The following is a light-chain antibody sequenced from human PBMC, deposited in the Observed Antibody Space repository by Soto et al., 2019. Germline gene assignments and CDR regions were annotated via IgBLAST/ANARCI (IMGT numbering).Light chain of an antibody. Sequence: QSVLTQPPSVSGAPGQRVTISCTGSTSNIGAGYEVHWYQQLPGTAPKLLVSGHNIRPSGVPDRFSGFKSGASASLDITGLQAEDEADYYCQSYDNSLSGSGVFGGGTKLTVL. J-gene: IGLJ3*02. CDR1: TSNIGAGYE. CDR3: QSYDNSLSGSGV. V-gene: IGLV1-40*01. CDR2: GHN.